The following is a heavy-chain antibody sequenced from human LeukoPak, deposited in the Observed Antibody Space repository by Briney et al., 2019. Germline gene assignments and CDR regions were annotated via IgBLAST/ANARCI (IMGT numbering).Heavy chain of an antibody. CDR1: GYTFTSYG. CDR2: IIPIFGTA. Sequence: SVKVSCKASGYTFTSYGISWVRQAPGQGLEWMGGIIPIFGTANYAQKFQGRVTITADESTSTAYMELSSLRSEDTAVYYCARGGGDGYNHDYYYGMDVWGQGTTVTVSS. V-gene: IGHV1-69*13. J-gene: IGHJ6*02. D-gene: IGHD5-24*01. CDR3: ARGGGDGYNHDYYYGMDV.